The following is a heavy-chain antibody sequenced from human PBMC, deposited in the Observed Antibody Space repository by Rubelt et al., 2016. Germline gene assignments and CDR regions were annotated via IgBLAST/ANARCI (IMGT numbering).Heavy chain of an antibody. D-gene: IGHD3-10*01. CDR1: RGSSSGYY. CDR2: INPSGSS. Sequence: QVQLQQWGAGLLKPSETLSLTCAVYRGSSSGYYWSWIRQPPGKGLEWIGEINPSGSSNYNPSLRSRVTIQVDTTKSQFSLKRSCVAAADTAVYYWARGYGSGSHWNYWGQGTLVSVSS. CDR3: ARGYGSGSHWNY. V-gene: IGHV4-34*01. J-gene: IGHJ4*02.